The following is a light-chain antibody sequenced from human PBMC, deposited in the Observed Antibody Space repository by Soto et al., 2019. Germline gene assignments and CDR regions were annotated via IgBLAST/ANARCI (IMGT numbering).Light chain of an antibody. CDR3: QQYGGVPYT. J-gene: IGKJ2*01. V-gene: IGKV3-20*01. CDR2: GAS. CDR1: ESISRDY. Sequence: EIVLTQSPGTLSLSPGQIATLSCRPSESISRDYLAWYQQRLGQAPRLLIYGASSGATGIPDRFSGSGSGTDFTLTISRVEPEDFAIYYCQQYGGVPYTFGQGTKLEIK.